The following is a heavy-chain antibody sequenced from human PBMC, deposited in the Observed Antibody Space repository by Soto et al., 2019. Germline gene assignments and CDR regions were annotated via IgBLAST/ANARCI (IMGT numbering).Heavy chain of an antibody. D-gene: IGHD6-25*01. V-gene: IGHV1-3*01. CDR2: INAGNGNT. CDR3: ARPYNGGWEYFHH. J-gene: IGHJ1*01. Sequence: GASVKVSCKASGYTFTSYAMHWVRQAPGQRLEWMGWINAGNGNTKYSQKFQGRVTITRETSASTAYMELSSLRPEDTAVYYCARPYNGGWEYFHHWGQGTLVTVSS. CDR1: GYTFTSYA.